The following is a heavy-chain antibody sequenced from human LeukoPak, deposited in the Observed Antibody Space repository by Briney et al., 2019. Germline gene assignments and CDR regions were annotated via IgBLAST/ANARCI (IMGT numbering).Heavy chain of an antibody. V-gene: IGHV6-1*01. J-gene: IGHJ6*02. Sequence: SQTLSLTCAISGDSVSSNSAAWNWIRQSPSRGLEWLGRTYYRSKWYNDYAVSVKSRITINPDTSKNQFSLKLSSVTAADTAVYYCATPSRMGTDDYSNFGLQFYYYYYGMDVWGQGTTVTVSS. CDR3: ATPSRMGTDDYSNFGLQFYYYYYGMDV. D-gene: IGHD4-11*01. CDR2: TYYRSKWYN. CDR1: GDSVSSNSAA.